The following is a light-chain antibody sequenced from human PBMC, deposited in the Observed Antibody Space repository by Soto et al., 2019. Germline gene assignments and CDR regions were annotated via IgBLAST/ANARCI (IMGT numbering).Light chain of an antibody. CDR3: QQYGSSSYT. CDR1: QSISSSY. CDR2: GAS. V-gene: IGKV3-20*01. J-gene: IGKJ2*01. Sequence: EIVLTQSPGTLSLSPGERATLSCRASQSISSSYLTWYQHKPGQAPRLLIYGASSRATGIPYRFSGSGSGTDFTLTISRLEPEDFAVYYCQQYGSSSYTFGQGTQLEIK.